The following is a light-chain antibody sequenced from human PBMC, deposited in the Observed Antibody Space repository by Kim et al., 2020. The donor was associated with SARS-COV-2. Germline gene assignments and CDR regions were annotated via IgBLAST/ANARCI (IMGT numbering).Light chain of an antibody. J-gene: IGKJ2*01. CDR1: QSIGTD. Sequence: IVLTQYPGILSLSPGEGATLSCRASQSIGTDLAWFQRRPGQAPRLLIYGASTRAAGIPDRFSGSGSGTDFTLTVSRLEPEDFAVYYCQQYGTPPRAFGQGTKLEI. CDR2: GAS. CDR3: QQYGTPPRA. V-gene: IGKV3-20*01.